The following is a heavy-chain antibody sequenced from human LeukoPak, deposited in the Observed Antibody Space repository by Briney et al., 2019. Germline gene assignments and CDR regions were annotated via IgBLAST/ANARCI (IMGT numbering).Heavy chain of an antibody. D-gene: IGHD4-23*01. CDR1: GYTFTSYY. Sequence: ASVKVSCKASGYTFTSYYMHWVRQAPGQGLEWMGIINPSGGSTSYAQKFQGRVTMTRDTSTSTVYMELSSLRSEDTAVYYCARIGCGGNSEGIVSDDWGQGTLVTVSS. CDR3: ARIGCGGNSEGIVSDD. CDR2: INPSGGST. V-gene: IGHV1-46*01. J-gene: IGHJ4*02.